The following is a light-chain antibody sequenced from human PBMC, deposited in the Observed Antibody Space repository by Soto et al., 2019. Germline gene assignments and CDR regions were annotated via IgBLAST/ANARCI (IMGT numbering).Light chain of an antibody. CDR1: SSNIGAGYD. V-gene: IGLV1-40*01. CDR3: QSYDSSLSGSV. J-gene: IGLJ3*02. CDR2: GNS. Sequence: QSVLTQRPSLSGAPGQRVTISCTGSSSNIGAGYDVHWYQQLPGTAPKLLIYGNSNRPSGVPDRFSGSKSGTSASLAITGRKAEDEADYYCQSYDSSLSGSVLGGGTKLTVI.